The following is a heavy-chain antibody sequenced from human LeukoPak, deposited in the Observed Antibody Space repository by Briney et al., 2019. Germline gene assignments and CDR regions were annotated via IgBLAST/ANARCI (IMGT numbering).Heavy chain of an antibody. D-gene: IGHD3-10*01. V-gene: IGHV3-23*01. Sequence: GGSLRLSCAASGFTFSSYSMNWVRQAPGKGLEWVSGISGSDGSTNYADSVKGRFTISRENSKNTLYLQMNSLRAEDTAVYYCAKGSAKKYDDYWGQGTLVTVSS. CDR2: ISGSDGST. CDR1: GFTFSSYS. CDR3: AKGSAKKYDDY. J-gene: IGHJ4*02.